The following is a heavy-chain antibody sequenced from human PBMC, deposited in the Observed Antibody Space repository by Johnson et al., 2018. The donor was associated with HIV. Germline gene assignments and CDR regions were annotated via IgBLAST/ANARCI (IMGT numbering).Heavy chain of an antibody. V-gene: IGHV3-30-3*01. D-gene: IGHD2-15*01. J-gene: IGHJ3*02. Sequence: QVQLVESGGGVVRPGGSLRLSCAASGFTFSNYAMHWVRQAPGKGLEWVALISCDGSNRYHADSVKGKFTISRDNSKNTLYLQMKSLRAGDTAEYYCAMLRGAFDIWGQGTMVTVSS. CDR2: ISCDGSNR. CDR3: AMLRGAFDI. CDR1: GFTFSNYA.